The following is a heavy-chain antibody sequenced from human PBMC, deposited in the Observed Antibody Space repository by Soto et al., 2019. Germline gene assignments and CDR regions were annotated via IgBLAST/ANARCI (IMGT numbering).Heavy chain of an antibody. Sequence: SVKVSCKASGGTFSSYRINWVRQAPGQGLEWVGGIVPIRRTADYAQTFKGRASITADESARTSYLELRSLRSQDTAVYYCVRDSGAKLSSSWGQGTPVTVSS. CDR1: GGTFSSYR. D-gene: IGHD6-13*01. J-gene: IGHJ4*02. CDR3: VRDSGAKLSSS. V-gene: IGHV1-69*13. CDR2: IVPIRRTA.